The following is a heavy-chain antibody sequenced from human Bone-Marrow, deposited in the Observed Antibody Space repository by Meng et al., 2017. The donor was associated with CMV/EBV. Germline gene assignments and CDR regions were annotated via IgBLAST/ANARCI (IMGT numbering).Heavy chain of an antibody. D-gene: IGHD2-2*01. Sequence: GSLRLSCTVSGGSVSSGSYYWSWIRQPPGKGLEWIGYIYYSGSTNYNPPLKSRVTISVDTSKNQFSLKLSSVTAADTAVYYCARVKGYCSSTSCSSPIDYWGQGTLVTVSS. CDR3: ARVKGYCSSTSCSSPIDY. J-gene: IGHJ4*02. CDR1: GGSVSSGSYY. V-gene: IGHV4-61*01. CDR2: IYYSGST.